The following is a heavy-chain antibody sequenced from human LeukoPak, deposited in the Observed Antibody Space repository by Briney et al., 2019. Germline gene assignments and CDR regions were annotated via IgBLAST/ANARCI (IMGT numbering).Heavy chain of an antibody. CDR2: ITTGRGET. CDR3: ARGGKQWRGGNYFDS. Sequence: ASVKVSCKASGYTFTDYALHWVRQAPGQSLEWMGWITTGRGETRYSQEFQRRITFTRDTSASTVYMDLSDLRSDDTAVYHCARGGKQWRGGNYFDSWGQGTLVAVSS. J-gene: IGHJ4*02. CDR1: GYTFTDYA. D-gene: IGHD6-19*01. V-gene: IGHV1-3*04.